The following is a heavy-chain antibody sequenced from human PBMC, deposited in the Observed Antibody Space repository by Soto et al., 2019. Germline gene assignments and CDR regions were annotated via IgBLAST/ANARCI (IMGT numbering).Heavy chain of an antibody. J-gene: IGHJ6*02. V-gene: IGHV3-33*01. CDR3: AREVRGVKSHYSMDV. CDR2: IWYDASIK. D-gene: IGHD3-10*01. CDR1: GFTFSSYG. Sequence: PGGSLRLSCAASGFTFSSYGMHWVRQAPGKGLQWVAVIWYDASIKYYADYVKGRFTISRDNSKNTLYLKMNSLRAEDTAVFYCAREVRGVKSHYSMDVWGQGTTVTVSS.